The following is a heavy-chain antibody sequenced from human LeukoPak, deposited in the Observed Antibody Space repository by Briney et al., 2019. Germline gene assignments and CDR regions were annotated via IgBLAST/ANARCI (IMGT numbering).Heavy chain of an antibody. CDR2: VIPFFGTA. CDR3: ARHRGRMAEGAFDY. V-gene: IGHV1-69*05. Sequence: SVKVSCQASGGTFRNYAISWVRPAPGQGVEGMGGVIPFFGTANYAQKVQGRVTITTDKSTSTAYMELSSVRSEDTAVYYCARHRGRMAEGAFDYWGQGTLVTVSS. D-gene: IGHD5-24*01. CDR1: GGTFRNYA. J-gene: IGHJ4*02.